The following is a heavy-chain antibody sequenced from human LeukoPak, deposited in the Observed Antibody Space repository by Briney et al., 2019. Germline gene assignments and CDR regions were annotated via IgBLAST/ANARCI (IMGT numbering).Heavy chain of an antibody. D-gene: IGHD3-22*01. CDR2: IYTSGST. V-gene: IGHV4-4*09. CDR3: ACIPKYYYDSSGYYYFDY. CDR1: GGSVNSYY. Sequence: SETLSLTCSVSGGSVNSYYWSWIRQPPGKGLEWIGYIYTSGSTNYNPSLKSRVTISVDTSKNQFSLKLSSVTAADTAVYYCACIPKYYYDSSGYYYFDYWGQGTLVTVSS. J-gene: IGHJ4*02.